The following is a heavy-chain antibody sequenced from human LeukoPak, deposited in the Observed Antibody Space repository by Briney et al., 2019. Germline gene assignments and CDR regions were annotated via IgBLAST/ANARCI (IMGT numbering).Heavy chain of an antibody. CDR1: GFTFSAHS. V-gene: IGHV3-30-3*01. CDR2: ISYDGSIK. J-gene: IGHJ5*02. CDR3: SRNPEREYWFDP. Sequence: PGRSLRLSCAASGFTFSAHSMHWVRQPPGKGLEWVAFISYDGSIKYYADSLKGRFTISRDNSKNTLYLQMNSLRAEDTAVYFCSRNPEREYWFDPWGQGTLVTVSS.